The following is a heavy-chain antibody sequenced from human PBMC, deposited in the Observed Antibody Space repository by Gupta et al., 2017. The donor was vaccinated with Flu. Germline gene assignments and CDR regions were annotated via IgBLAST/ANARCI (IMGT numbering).Heavy chain of an antibody. CDR2: ISYSGIT. CDR1: GASISTTRYY. D-gene: IGHD1-14*01. Sequence: QLQLQESGPGLVEPSGTLSLTCSVSGASISTTRYYWAWIRQPPGKGLEWIGSISYSGITYYNPYLKSRVTISVDSSKNQFSLKLGSVTAADTAIYYCARPITNWRSVAGTANDALDIWGQGTMVSVSS. J-gene: IGHJ3*02. V-gene: IGHV4-39*01. CDR3: ARPITNWRSVAGTANDALDI.